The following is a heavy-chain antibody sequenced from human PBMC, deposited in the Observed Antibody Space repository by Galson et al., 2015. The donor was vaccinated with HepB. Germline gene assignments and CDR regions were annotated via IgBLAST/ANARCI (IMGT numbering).Heavy chain of an antibody. CDR3: YSPRPPEY. CDR1: GFTFSNAW. Sequence: SLRLSCAASGFTFSNAWISWVRQAPGKGLEWVGRIKSKAAGATAGYAAPVTGRFTISRDDSKNMVYLQMTSLKTEDTAVYYCYSPRPPEYWGQGTLVTVSP. J-gene: IGHJ4*02. V-gene: IGHV3-15*01. CDR2: IKSKAAGATA. D-gene: IGHD2-15*01.